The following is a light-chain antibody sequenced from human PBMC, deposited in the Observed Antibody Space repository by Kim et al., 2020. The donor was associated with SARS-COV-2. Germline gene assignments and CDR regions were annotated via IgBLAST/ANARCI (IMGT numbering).Light chain of an antibody. CDR1: QGISMD. J-gene: IGKJ3*01. V-gene: IGKV1-9*01. CDR2: AAS. CDR3: QQLHTYPLT. Sequence: VRDSVTIPCRASQGISMDLAWYQQKPGNPPKLLIYAASTLQSGVPSRFSGSGSGTDFTLTITSLQPEDFATYSCQQLHTYPLTFGPGTKVEIK.